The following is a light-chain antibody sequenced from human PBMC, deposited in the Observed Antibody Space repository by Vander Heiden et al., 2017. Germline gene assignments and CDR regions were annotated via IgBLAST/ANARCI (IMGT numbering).Light chain of an antibody. V-gene: IGKV1-39*01. CDR1: QRISSY. CDR2: AAS. CDR3: QQSDSTPAT. Sequence: DIQMTQSPSSVSASVGDRVTITCRASQRISSYLNWYQQKPGKAPELLIYAASNLHSGVPSRFSGSGSGTDFTLTISSLQPEDFATYYCQQSDSTPATFGQGTKVEIK. J-gene: IGKJ1*01.